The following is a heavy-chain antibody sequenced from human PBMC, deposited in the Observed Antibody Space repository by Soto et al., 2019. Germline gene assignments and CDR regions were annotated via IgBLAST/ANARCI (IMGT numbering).Heavy chain of an antibody. CDR2: MNPNSGNT. J-gene: IGHJ6*02. Sequence: QVQLVQSGAEVKKPGASVKVSCKASGYTFTSYDINWVRQATGQVLEWMGWMNPNSGNTGYAQKFQGRVTMTRNTSISTAYMELSSLRSEDTAVYYCARSSSTSSWYYYGMDVWGQGTTVTVSS. D-gene: IGHD2-2*01. CDR1: GYTFTSYD. V-gene: IGHV1-8*01. CDR3: ARSSSTSSWYYYGMDV.